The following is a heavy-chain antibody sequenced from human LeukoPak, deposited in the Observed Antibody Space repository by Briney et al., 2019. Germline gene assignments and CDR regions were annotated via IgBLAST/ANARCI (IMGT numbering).Heavy chain of an antibody. CDR3: ARGGSTVTPGLLWFDP. CDR2: IYYSGST. Sequence: SETLSLTCSVSGGSISSHYWSWIPQPPGKGLEWMGYIYYSGSTKYNPSLKSRVNISADTSKNQFSLKLSSVTAADTAVYYCARGGSTVTPGLLWFDPWGQGTLVTVSS. CDR1: GGSISSHY. D-gene: IGHD4-17*01. J-gene: IGHJ5*02. V-gene: IGHV4-59*11.